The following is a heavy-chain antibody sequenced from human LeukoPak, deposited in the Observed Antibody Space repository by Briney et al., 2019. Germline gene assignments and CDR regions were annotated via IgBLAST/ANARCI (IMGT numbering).Heavy chain of an antibody. CDR1: GYTFTGYY. D-gene: IGHD3-22*01. J-gene: IGHJ4*02. Sequence: ASVKVSCKASGYTFTGYYMHWVRQAPGHGLEWMGWINPNSGGTNYAQKFQGRVTMTRDTSISTAYMELNRLRSDDTAVYYCARDPYYYDSSGPQPFDYWGQGTLVTVSS. CDR3: ARDPYYYDSSGPQPFDY. V-gene: IGHV1-2*02. CDR2: INPNSGGT.